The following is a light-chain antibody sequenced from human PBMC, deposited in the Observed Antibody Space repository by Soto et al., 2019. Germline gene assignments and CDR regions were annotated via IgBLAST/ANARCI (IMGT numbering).Light chain of an antibody. J-gene: IGLJ1*01. Sequence: QSALTQPASVSGSPGQSITISCTGTSSDVGGSYYVSWFQHLPGKAPKLIIWEASNRPSGVSCRFSGSKSDNTAYLTISGLQAEDEADYYCSSYSSSHSLVFGTGTKVTVL. CDR3: SSYSSSHSLV. CDR2: EAS. V-gene: IGLV2-14*01. CDR1: SSDVGGSYY.